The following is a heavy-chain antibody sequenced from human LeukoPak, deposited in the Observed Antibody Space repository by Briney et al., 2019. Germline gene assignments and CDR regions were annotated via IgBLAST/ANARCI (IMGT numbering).Heavy chain of an antibody. CDR3: ARSAFSSSSPPFDY. J-gene: IGHJ4*02. CDR2: IFSGDSDT. V-gene: IGHV5-51*01. D-gene: IGHD6-6*01. Sequence: GDSLKISCKGSGNSSTNYWIGWVRQMPGKGLEMMGMIFSGDSDTSYSPSFRGQVTISVDKSISTAYLQWSSLKASDTAMYYCARSAFSSSSPPFDYWGQGTLVTVSS. CDR1: GNSSTNYW.